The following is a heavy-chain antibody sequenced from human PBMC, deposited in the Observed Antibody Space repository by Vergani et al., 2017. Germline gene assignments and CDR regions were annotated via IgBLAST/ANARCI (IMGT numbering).Heavy chain of an antibody. J-gene: IGHJ1*01. CDR3: ARAPFIVPPSQREDY. Sequence: QVQLVQSGAEVKKPGASVKVSCKASGYIFTSYGFTWMRQAPGQGLEWMGWISAFNGNTDYAQKFQGRVTMTTDTSTKTGYMELRSLTTDDTAVYYCARAPFIVPPSQREDYWGQGTLVTVSS. CDR1: GYIFTSYG. D-gene: IGHD1-26*01. V-gene: IGHV1-18*01. CDR2: ISAFNGNT.